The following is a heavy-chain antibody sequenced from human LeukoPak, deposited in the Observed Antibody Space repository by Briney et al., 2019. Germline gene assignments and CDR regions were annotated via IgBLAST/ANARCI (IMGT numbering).Heavy chain of an antibody. J-gene: IGHJ4*02. CDR2: ISPDGSTT. CDR1: GFTFSSYW. D-gene: IGHD3-10*01. V-gene: IGHV3-74*01. CDR3: ARDSGMTTPDC. Sequence: PGGSLRLSCAASGFTFSSYWMHWVRQAPGKGLVWVSRISPDGSTTGHADSVKGRFTTSRDNAKNTLFLQMNSLRAEDTAVYYCARDSGMTTPDCWGQGTLVTVSS.